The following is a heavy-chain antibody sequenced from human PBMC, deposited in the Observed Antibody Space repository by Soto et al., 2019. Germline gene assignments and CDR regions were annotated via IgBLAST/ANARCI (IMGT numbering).Heavy chain of an antibody. J-gene: IGHJ4*02. CDR1: GFSLSTSGLG. CDR3: ARRTSCFDY. V-gene: IGHV2-5*01. Sequence: QITLKESGPTLVKPTQTLTLTCTFSGFSLSTSGLGVAWIRQPPGKALEWLAMLYWNDDKRYNTSLRSRLTIGKDTSKHQVVLTMANVDPVDTATYYCARRTSCFDYCGQGTLVTVSS. CDR2: LYWNDDK.